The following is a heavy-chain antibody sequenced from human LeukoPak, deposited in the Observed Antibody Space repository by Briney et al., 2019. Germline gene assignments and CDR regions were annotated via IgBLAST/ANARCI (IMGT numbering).Heavy chain of an antibody. V-gene: IGHV3-21*01. Sequence: GGSLRLSCAASGFTFNSYWMSWVRQAPGKGLEWVSSISSSSSYIYYADSVEGRFTISGDNAKNSLYLQMNSLRAEDTAVYYCARDEGGSLDYWGQGTLVTVSS. CDR2: ISSSSSYI. CDR1: GFTFNSYW. D-gene: IGHD5-12*01. J-gene: IGHJ4*02. CDR3: ARDEGGSLDY.